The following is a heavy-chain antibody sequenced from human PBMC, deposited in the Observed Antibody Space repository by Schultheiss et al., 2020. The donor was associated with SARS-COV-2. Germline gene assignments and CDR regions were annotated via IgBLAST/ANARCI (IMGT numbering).Heavy chain of an antibody. CDR2: IIPIFGTA. Sequence: SVKISCKASGGTFSSYAISWVRQAPGQGLEWMGGIIPIFGTANYAQKFQGRVTMTTDTSTSTAYMDLRSLRSDDTAVYYCARDPYGDYGRFDPWGQGTLVTVSS. J-gene: IGHJ5*02. CDR3: ARDPYGDYGRFDP. D-gene: IGHD4-17*01. CDR1: GGTFSSYA. V-gene: IGHV1-69*05.